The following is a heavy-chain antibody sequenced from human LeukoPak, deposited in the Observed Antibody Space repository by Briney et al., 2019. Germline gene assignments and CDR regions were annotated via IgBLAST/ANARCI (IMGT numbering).Heavy chain of an antibody. CDR3: ARDPFGGSYLDY. CDR1: GGSLTNYY. Sequence: SETLSLTCSVSGGSLTNYYWGWIRQPPGKGLEFIGYIHSDGTTNYDSSLQSRVAISLDTSKNQFSLKLSSVTAADTAVYYCARDPFGGSYLDYWGQGTLVTVSS. V-gene: IGHV4-59*01. D-gene: IGHD1-26*01. CDR2: IHSDGTT. J-gene: IGHJ4*02.